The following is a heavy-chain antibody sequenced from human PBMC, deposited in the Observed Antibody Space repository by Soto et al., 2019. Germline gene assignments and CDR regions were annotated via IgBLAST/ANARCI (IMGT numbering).Heavy chain of an antibody. CDR3: ARDKDRQQIGGSYYYGMDV. D-gene: IGHD1-26*01. J-gene: IGHJ6*02. CDR1: GGTFGNSA. CDR2: IMPIFPTS. Sequence: QVQLVQSGAEVKKPGSSVTVSCKASGGTFGNSAISWVRQAPGQGLEWMGGIMPIFPTSDYAQKFQGRVTITADESTSTAYMELTSLRSEDTAVYYCARDKDRQQIGGSYYYGMDVWGQGTTVTV. V-gene: IGHV1-69*12.